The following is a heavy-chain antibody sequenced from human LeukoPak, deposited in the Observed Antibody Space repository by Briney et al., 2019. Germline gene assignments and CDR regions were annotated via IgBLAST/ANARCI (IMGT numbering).Heavy chain of an antibody. CDR3: ARESTAAGSTRCLDY. CDR2: IYTSGST. Sequence: SETLSLTCTVSGGSISSYFWTWIWQPAGKGLEWIGRIYTSGSTNYNSSLKSRVTMSVDTSKNQFSLNLTSVTAADTAVYYCARESTAAGSTRCLDYWGQGTLVTVSS. V-gene: IGHV4-4*07. CDR1: GGSISSYF. D-gene: IGHD6-13*01. J-gene: IGHJ4*02.